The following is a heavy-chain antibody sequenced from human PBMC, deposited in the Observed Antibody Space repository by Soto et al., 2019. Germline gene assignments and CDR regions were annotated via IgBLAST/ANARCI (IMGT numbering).Heavy chain of an antibody. D-gene: IGHD2-15*01. Sequence: GGSLRLSCAASGFTFSSYDMSWVRQAPGKGLEWVSAISGSGGSTYYADSVKGRFTISRDNSKNTLYLQMNSLRAEGTAVYYCAKDLVPAPANPGSHDYSGQGTLVTVSS. J-gene: IGHJ4*02. CDR2: ISGSGGST. CDR3: AKDLVPAPANPGSHDY. V-gene: IGHV3-23*01. CDR1: GFTFSSYD.